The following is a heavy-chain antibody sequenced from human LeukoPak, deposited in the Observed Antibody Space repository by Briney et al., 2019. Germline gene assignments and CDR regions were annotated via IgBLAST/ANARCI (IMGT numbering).Heavy chain of an antibody. Sequence: GASVKVSCKATGYIFSNYGISWVRQAPGQGLEWMGRIIPILGIANYAQKFQGRVTITADKPTSTAYMELSSLRSEDTAVYYCTTPLIVGATHDAFDIWGQGTMVTVSS. CDR2: IIPILGIA. CDR3: TTPLIVGATHDAFDI. J-gene: IGHJ3*02. CDR1: GYIFSNYG. V-gene: IGHV1-69*04. D-gene: IGHD1-26*01.